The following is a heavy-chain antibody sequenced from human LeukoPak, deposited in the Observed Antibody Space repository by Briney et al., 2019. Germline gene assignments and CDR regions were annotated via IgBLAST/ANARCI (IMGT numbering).Heavy chain of an antibody. CDR3: ARDVDYANPRHDY. Sequence: GGSLRLSCAASGFTVFNYWMSWVRQAPGKGLEWVANINLDGSQKYYVDSLKGRFTISRDNAKNSLYLQMNSLRAEDTAVYYCARDVDYANPRHDYWGQGTLVTISS. CDR2: INLDGSQK. J-gene: IGHJ4*02. CDR1: GFTVFNYW. V-gene: IGHV3-7*01. D-gene: IGHD4/OR15-4a*01.